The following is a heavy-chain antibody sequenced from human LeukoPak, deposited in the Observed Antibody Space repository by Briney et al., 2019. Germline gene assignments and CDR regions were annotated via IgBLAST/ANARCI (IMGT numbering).Heavy chain of an antibody. D-gene: IGHD6-6*01. Sequence: ASETLSLTCTVSGGSISSCTYSWGWIRQPPGKGLEWIGSISCSGSTYYNPSLKSRVTISVDASKNQFSLYLDSVTAADTAVYYCARVTREAARYWYFDLWGRGTLVTVSS. CDR3: ARVTREAARYWYFDL. V-gene: IGHV4-39*07. CDR2: ISCSGST. CDR1: GGSISSCTYS. J-gene: IGHJ2*01.